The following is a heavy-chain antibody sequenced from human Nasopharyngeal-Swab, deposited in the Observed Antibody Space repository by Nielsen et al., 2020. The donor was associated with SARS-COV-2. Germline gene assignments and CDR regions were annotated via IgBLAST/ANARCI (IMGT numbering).Heavy chain of an antibody. CDR2: INHSGST. V-gene: IGHV4-34*01. CDR1: GGSFSGYY. D-gene: IGHD6-13*01. Sequence: SATLSLTCAVYGGSFSGYYWSWIRQPPGKGLEWIGEINHSGSTNYNPSLKSRVTISVDTSKNQFSPKLSSVTAADTAVYYCARGGSSSWYYYYYGMDVWGQGTTVTVSS. CDR3: ARGGSSSWYYYYYGMDV. J-gene: IGHJ6*02.